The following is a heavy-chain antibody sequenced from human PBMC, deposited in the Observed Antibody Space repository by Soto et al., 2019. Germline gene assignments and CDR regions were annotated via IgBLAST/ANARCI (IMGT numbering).Heavy chain of an antibody. Sequence: SETLSLTCSVSGGSISRRGYYWGWIRQPPGKGLEWIGSIYYSGSTNYNPSLKSRVTISIDTSKNQFSLKLKSVTAADTAVYYCARWPQENWFDPWGQGTLVTVSS. V-gene: IGHV4-39*01. J-gene: IGHJ5*02. D-gene: IGHD5-12*01. CDR1: GGSISRRGYY. CDR3: ARWPQENWFDP. CDR2: IYYSGST.